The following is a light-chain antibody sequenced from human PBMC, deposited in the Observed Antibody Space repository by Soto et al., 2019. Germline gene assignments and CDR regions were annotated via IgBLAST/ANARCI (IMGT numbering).Light chain of an antibody. Sequence: EIVLTQSPATLSVSPGETVTLSCRASQSVTSSNLAWYQQKPGQAPRLLIYGASYRATGIADKFSGSGSGADFSLTISRLEPEDFAVYYCQHYGASHYMFGQGTKLEIK. CDR1: QSVTSSN. J-gene: IGKJ2*01. CDR2: GAS. CDR3: QHYGASHYM. V-gene: IGKV3-20*01.